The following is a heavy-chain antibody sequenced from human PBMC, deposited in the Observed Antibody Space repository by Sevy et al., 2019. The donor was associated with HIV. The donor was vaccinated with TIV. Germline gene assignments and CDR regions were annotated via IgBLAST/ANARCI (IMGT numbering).Heavy chain of an antibody. CDR1: GFTFSSYS. V-gene: IGHV3-21*01. Sequence: GGSLRLSCAASGFTFSSYSMNWVRQAPGKGLEWVSYISSSSSYIYFADSVKGRFTISRDNAKNSLYLHMNSLRAEDTAVYYCASDRALGYWGQRTLVTVSS. CDR2: ISSSSSYI. J-gene: IGHJ4*02. D-gene: IGHD3-16*01. CDR3: ASDRALGY.